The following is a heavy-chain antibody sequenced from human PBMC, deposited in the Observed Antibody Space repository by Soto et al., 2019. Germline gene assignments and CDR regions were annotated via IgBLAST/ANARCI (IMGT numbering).Heavy chain of an antibody. V-gene: IGHV4-59*08. D-gene: IGHD6-13*01. J-gene: IGHJ2*01. CDR2: IYYSGST. CDR1: GGSISSYY. CDR3: ARPTTPGSSSWYPAWYFDL. Sequence: QVQLQESGPGLVKPSETLSLTCTVSGGSISSYYWSWIRQPPGKGLEWIAYIYYSGSTNYNPSLKRRGTITVDTSKDRFSLKLSAVTAAGTAEYYWARPTTPGSSSWYPAWYFDLWCRGTLVTVSS.